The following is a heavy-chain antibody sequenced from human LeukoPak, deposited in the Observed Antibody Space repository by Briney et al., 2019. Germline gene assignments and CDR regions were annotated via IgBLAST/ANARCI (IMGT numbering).Heavy chain of an antibody. CDR3: ASMDSSGWHYYYGMDV. CDR1: GYTFTSYY. Sequence: ASVKVSCKASGYTFTSYYMHWVRQAPGQGLEWMGIINPSGGSTSYAQKFQGRVTMTRDTSTSTVYMELSSLRSEDTAVYYCASMDSSGWHYYYGMDVWGQGTTVTVSS. D-gene: IGHD6-19*01. CDR2: INPSGGST. V-gene: IGHV1-46*01. J-gene: IGHJ6*02.